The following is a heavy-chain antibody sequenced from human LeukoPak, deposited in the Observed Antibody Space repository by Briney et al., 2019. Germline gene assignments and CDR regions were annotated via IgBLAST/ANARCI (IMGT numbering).Heavy chain of an antibody. V-gene: IGHV1-2*04. Sequence: ASVKVSCKASGYTFTGYYMHWVRQAPGQGLEWMGWINPNSGGTNYAQKFQGWVTITRDTSISTAYMELSRLRSDDTAVYYCASYCSGGSCYGEGFDYWGQGTLVTVSS. D-gene: IGHD2-15*01. CDR2: INPNSGGT. J-gene: IGHJ4*02. CDR3: ASYCSGGSCYGEGFDY. CDR1: GYTFTGYY.